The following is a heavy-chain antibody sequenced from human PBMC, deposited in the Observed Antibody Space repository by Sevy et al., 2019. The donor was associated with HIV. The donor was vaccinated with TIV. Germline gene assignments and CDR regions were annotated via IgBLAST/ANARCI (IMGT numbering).Heavy chain of an antibody. Sequence: GGSLRLSCAASGFTFSNAWMNWVRQAPGKGLEWVGRIKSKNDGGTTDHAAPVKGRFTISRDDSKNMLYLQMNSLKAEDTAVYYCTTDPYYSGSGLQPYFDYWGQGTLVIVSS. CDR2: IKSKNDGGTT. D-gene: IGHD3-10*01. V-gene: IGHV3-15*07. J-gene: IGHJ4*02. CDR1: GFTFSNAW. CDR3: TTDPYYSGSGLQPYFDY.